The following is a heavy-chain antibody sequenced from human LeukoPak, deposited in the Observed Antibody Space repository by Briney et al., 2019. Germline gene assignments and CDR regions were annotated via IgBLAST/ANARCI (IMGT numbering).Heavy chain of an antibody. CDR1: GYTFTGYY. Sequence: GASVTVSCKASGYTFTGYYMHWVRQAPGQGLEWMGRINPNSGGTNYAQKFQGRVTMTRDTSISTDYMELSRLRSDDTAVYYCARGDYSNYDREDYWGQGTLVTVSS. CDR2: INPNSGGT. CDR3: ARGDYSNYDREDY. J-gene: IGHJ4*02. V-gene: IGHV1-2*06. D-gene: IGHD4-11*01.